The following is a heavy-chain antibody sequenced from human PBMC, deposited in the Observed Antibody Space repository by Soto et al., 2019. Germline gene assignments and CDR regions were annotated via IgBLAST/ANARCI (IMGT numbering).Heavy chain of an antibody. J-gene: IGHJ4*02. CDR3: ARGVYADYSYYFEY. D-gene: IGHD4-17*01. CDR1: GDSLDSGDSY. V-gene: IGHV4-30-4*01. CDR2: IYHYGST. Sequence: KTSETLSLTCTVSGDSLDSGDSYWSWIRQPPGKGLEWIGYIYHYGSTSYNPSLKSRLIISVDTSKNQFSLKVSSVTGADTAVYYCARGVYADYSYYFEYWGQGALVTVSS.